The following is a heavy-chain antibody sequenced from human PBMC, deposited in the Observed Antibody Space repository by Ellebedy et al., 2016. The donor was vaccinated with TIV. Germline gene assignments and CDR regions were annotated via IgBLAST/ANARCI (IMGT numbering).Heavy chain of an antibody. CDR1: AFTFSRYA. D-gene: IGHD3-10*01. Sequence: GGSLRLSXAASAFTFSRYAMSWVRQAPGKGLEWVSAITGSGVSTYYADSAKGRFTISRDNSKNTLYLQMNSLRAEDTAVYYCAKDYVSESYYYYYQGMDVWGQGTTVTVSS. CDR2: ITGSGVST. CDR3: AKDYVSESYYYYYQGMDV. V-gene: IGHV3-23*01. J-gene: IGHJ6*02.